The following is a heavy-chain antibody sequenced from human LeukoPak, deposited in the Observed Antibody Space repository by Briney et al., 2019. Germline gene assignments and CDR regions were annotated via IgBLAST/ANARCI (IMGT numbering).Heavy chain of an antibody. Sequence: PGGSLRLPCAASGFTFSSYWMSWVRQAPGKGLEWVASIQQDGSEKYYVDSVKGRFTISRDNAKNSLYLQMNSLRAEDTAVYYCARDSGPFDYWGQGTLVTVSS. V-gene: IGHV3-7*01. CDR3: ARDSGPFDY. CDR2: IQQDGSEK. CDR1: GFTFSSYW. J-gene: IGHJ4*02.